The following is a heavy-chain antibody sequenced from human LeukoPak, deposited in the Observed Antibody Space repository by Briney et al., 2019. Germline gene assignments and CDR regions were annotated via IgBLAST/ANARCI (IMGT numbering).Heavy chain of an antibody. D-gene: IGHD3-10*01. CDR3: AKPMVRGVTHVDY. Sequence: PGGSLRLSCATSGFTFSSYVMSWVRQAPGKGLEWVSAISGSGGSTYYADSVKGRFTISRDNSKNTLYLQMNSLRAEDTAVYYCAKPMVRGVTHVDYWGQGTLVTVSS. CDR2: ISGSGGST. CDR1: GFTFSSYV. J-gene: IGHJ4*02. V-gene: IGHV3-23*01.